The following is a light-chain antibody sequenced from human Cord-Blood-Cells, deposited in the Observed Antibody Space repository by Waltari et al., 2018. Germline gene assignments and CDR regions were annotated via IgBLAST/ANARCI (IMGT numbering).Light chain of an antibody. CDR2: DVS. CDR1: SSDVGGYNS. V-gene: IGLV2-14*01. CDR3: SSYTSSSTLV. Sequence: QSALTQPASVSGSPGQSITISCTGTSSDVGGYNSVPWYQQHPGKAPKLMIYDVSTRPSGVSNRFSGSKSGNTASLTISGLQAEDEADYYCSSYTSSSTLVFGTGTKVTVL. J-gene: IGLJ1*01.